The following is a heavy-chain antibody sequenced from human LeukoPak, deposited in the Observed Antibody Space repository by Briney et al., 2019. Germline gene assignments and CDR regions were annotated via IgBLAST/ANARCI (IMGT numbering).Heavy chain of an antibody. CDR2: IYHSGST. D-gene: IGHD1-1*01. CDR3: AIVWNGAFFDY. Sequence: SQTLSLTCAVSGGSISSGGYSWSWIRQPPGKGLEWVGYIYHSGSTYYNPSLKSRVTISVDRSKNQFSLKLSSVTAADTAVYDCAIVWNGAFFDYWGQGTLVTVSS. V-gene: IGHV4-30-2*01. J-gene: IGHJ4*02. CDR1: GGSISSGGYS.